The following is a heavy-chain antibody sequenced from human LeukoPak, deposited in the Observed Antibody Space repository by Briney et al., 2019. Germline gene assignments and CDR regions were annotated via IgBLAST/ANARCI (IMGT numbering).Heavy chain of an antibody. CDR2: ISTNSVAT. CDR3: AKGQSTIATRSFDS. CDR1: GFTFSPYG. J-gene: IGHJ4*02. V-gene: IGHV3-23*01. D-gene: IGHD6-6*01. Sequence: PGGSLRLSCAASGFTFSPYGMNWVRQAPGKGLEWVSTISTNSVATYYSDSVKGRFTISRDNSKNTLFLQMNSLRAEDTAIYYCAKGQSTIATRSFDSWGQGTLVTVSS.